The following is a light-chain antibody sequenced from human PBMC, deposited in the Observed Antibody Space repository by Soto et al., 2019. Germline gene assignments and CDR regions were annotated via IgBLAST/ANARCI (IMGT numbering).Light chain of an antibody. J-gene: IGKJ1*01. CDR2: GAS. CDR1: ETVATN. CDR3: QQYFEWHPMT. Sequence: LMTQSPATLSVSLGERATLSCWASETVATNLAWYQQRPGQAPRLLISGASTRAAGISARFSGSGSGTEFTLTTSSLRSEDSAIYYCQQYFEWHPMTFGQGTKVDIK. V-gene: IGKV3-15*01.